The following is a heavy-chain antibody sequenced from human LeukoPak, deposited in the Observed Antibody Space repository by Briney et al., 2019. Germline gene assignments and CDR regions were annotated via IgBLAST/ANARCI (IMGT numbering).Heavy chain of an antibody. CDR3: ARELGDYYDSSGLYYFDY. V-gene: IGHV3-21*01. D-gene: IGHD3-22*01. J-gene: IGHJ4*02. CDR2: ISSSSSYI. Sequence: GGSLRLSCAASGFTFSSYSMNWVRQAPGKGLEWVSSISSSSSYIYYADSVKGRFTISRDNAKNSLYLQMNSLRAEDTAVYYCARELGDYYDSSGLYYFDYWGQGTLVTVSS. CDR1: GFTFSSYS.